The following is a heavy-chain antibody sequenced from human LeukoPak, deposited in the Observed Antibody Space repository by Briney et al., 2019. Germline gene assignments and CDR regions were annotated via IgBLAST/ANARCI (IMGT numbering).Heavy chain of an antibody. CDR2: FDPEDGET. CDR1: GYILTELS. Sequence: ASVKVSCKVSGYILTELSMHWVRQAPGKGLEWMGGFDPEDGETIYAQKFQGRVTMTEDTSTDTAYMELSSLRSEDTAVYYCATVWFGELLYRYWGQGTLVTVSS. J-gene: IGHJ4*02. CDR3: ATVWFGELLYRY. V-gene: IGHV1-24*01. D-gene: IGHD3-10*01.